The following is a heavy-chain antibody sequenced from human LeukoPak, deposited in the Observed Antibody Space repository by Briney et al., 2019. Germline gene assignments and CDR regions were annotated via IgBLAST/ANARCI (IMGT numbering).Heavy chain of an antibody. V-gene: IGHV3-23*01. Sequence: DPGGSLRLSCAASGFTFSSYAMSWVRQAPGKGLEWVSAISGSGGSTYYADSVKGRFTISRDNSKNTLYLQMNSLRAEDTAVYYCAKAHGIVGATTSGYWGQGTLVTVS. J-gene: IGHJ4*02. CDR1: GFTFSSYA. CDR3: AKAHGIVGATTSGY. D-gene: IGHD1-26*01. CDR2: ISGSGGST.